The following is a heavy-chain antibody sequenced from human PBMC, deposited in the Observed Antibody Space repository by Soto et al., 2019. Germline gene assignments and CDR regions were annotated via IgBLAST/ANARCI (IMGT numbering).Heavy chain of an antibody. D-gene: IGHD6-13*01. CDR3: ARDQGIAANLDH. CDR2: ISFGSSHI. V-gene: IGHV3-21*01. Sequence: GGSLRLSCAASGFTFSSYSMNWVRQAPGKGLEWVSSISFGSSHIYYADSVKGRFTISRDNAKNSLYLQMNSLRAEDTAVYYCARDQGIAANLDHWGQGTLVTVSS. J-gene: IGHJ4*02. CDR1: GFTFSSYS.